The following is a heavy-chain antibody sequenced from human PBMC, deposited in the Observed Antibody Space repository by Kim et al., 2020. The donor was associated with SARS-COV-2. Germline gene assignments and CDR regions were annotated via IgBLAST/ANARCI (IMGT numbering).Heavy chain of an antibody. CDR1: GGTFSSYA. J-gene: IGHJ5*02. D-gene: IGHD3-9*01. CDR2: IIPIFGTA. V-gene: IGHV1-69*13. CDR3: ASQVDYDILTGYYIGWFDP. Sequence: SVKVSCKASGGTFSSYAISWVRQAPGQGLEWMGGIIPIFGTANYAQKFQGRVTITADESTSTAYMELSSLRSEDTAVYYCASQVDYDILTGYYIGWFDPWGQGTLVTVSS.